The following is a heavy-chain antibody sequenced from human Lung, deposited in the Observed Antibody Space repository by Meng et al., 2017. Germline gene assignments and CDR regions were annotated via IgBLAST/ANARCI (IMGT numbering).Heavy chain of an antibody. CDR1: GYIFTMYG. D-gene: IGHD2-15*01. CDR3: ARAEEEYCSGGSCPNFDF. V-gene: IGHV1-18*01. J-gene: IGHJ4*02. CDR2: ISGYNGNT. Sequence: QVQLVQSGGEVKKPGASVKVSCKASGYIFTMYGITWVRQAPGQGLEWMGWISGYNGNTNYAQKLQGRVTMTTDTSTSTAYMELRSLRSDDTAVYYCARAEEEYCSGGSCPNFDFWGQGTLVTVSS.